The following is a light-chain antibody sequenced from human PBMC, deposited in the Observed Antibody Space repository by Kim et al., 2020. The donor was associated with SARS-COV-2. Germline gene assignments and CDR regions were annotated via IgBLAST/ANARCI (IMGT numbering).Light chain of an antibody. J-gene: IGKJ2*01. Sequence: IQMTQSPSSLSASVGDRVTITCRASQSISNYLNWYQQRPGKAPKVLIYAASILQSGVPSRFSGSGSGTDFTLTISSLQPEDFATYYCQQNYSDFSKYTFGQGTKLEI. CDR2: AAS. CDR3: QQNYSDFSKYT. CDR1: QSISNY. V-gene: IGKV1-39*01.